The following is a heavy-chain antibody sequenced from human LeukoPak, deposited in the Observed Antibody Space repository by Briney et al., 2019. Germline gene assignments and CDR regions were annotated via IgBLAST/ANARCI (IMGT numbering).Heavy chain of an antibody. CDR1: GYTFTSYW. Sequence: HGESLKISCQGSGYTFTSYWIAWVRQLPGKGLEWMGIIYPGDSDTRYSPSFQGQVTISADKSTSTAYLQWNSLKASHTAMYYGARRNYDSSGYYFDYWGQGTLVTVSS. CDR3: ARRNYDSSGYYFDY. D-gene: IGHD3-22*01. CDR2: IYPGDSDT. V-gene: IGHV5-51*01. J-gene: IGHJ4*02.